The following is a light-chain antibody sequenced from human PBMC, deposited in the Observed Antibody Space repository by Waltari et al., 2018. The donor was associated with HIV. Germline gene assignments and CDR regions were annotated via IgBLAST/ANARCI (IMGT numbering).Light chain of an antibody. V-gene: IGLV2-8*01. CDR3: SSSRV. CDR1: SSYVGGYNY. Sequence: QSALTPPPSAAGSPGHSAPISCPGTSSYVGGYNYVSWYQQHPGKAPKLMIYEVSKRPSGVPDRFSGSKSGNTASLTVSGLQAEDEADYYCSSSRVFGGGTKLTVL. CDR2: EVS. J-gene: IGLJ3*02.